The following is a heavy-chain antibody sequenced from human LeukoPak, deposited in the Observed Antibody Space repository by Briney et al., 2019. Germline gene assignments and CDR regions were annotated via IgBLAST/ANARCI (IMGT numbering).Heavy chain of an antibody. V-gene: IGHV1-2*02. CDR2: INPNSGGT. CDR1: GYTFTGYY. D-gene: IGHD1-26*01. Sequence: ASVKVSCKASGYTFTGYYMHWVRQAPGQGLEWMGWINPNSGGTNYAQKFQGRVTMTRDTSISTAYMELSRLRSDDTAVYYRARRKGSPFYYMDVWGKGTTVTVSS. CDR3: ARRKGSPFYYMDV. J-gene: IGHJ6*03.